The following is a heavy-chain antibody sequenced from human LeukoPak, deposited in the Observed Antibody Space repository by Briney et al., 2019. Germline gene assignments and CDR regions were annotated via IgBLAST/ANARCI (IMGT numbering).Heavy chain of an antibody. D-gene: IGHD3-9*01. J-gene: IGHJ4*02. CDR2: FDPEDGET. Sequence: ASVKVSCKVSGYTLTELSMHWVRQAPGKGLEWMGGFDPEDGETIYAQKFQGRVTMTEDTSTDTAYMELSSLRSEDTAVYYCATGRYFDWLLPTDYWGQGTLVTVSS. V-gene: IGHV1-24*01. CDR3: ATGRYFDWLLPTDY. CDR1: GYTLTELS.